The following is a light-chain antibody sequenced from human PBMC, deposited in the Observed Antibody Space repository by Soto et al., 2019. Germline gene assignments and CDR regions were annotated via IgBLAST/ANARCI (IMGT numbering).Light chain of an antibody. CDR2: EVS. Sequence: QSALTQPASVSGSPGQSITISCTGASSDIGGYKYVSWYQQHPGKAPKVMIYEVSNRPSGVSNRFSGSKSGNTASLTISGFQAEDEADYYCSSYTSSSTPYVFGTGTKVTVL. J-gene: IGLJ1*01. CDR3: SSYTSSSTPYV. CDR1: SSDIGGYKY. V-gene: IGLV2-14*01.